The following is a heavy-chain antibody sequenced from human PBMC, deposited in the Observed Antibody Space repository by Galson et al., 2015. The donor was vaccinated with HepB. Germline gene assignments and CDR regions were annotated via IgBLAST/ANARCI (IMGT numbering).Heavy chain of an antibody. CDR2: IKSKTDDGTT. J-gene: IGHJ4*02. CDR3: SIDTTDYYYGSGTYRADFDY. V-gene: IGHV3-15*01. D-gene: IGHD3-10*01. CDR1: GFNFSNAW. Sequence: SLRLSCAASGFNFSNAWMSWVRQAPGKGLEWVGRIKSKTDDGTTDYAAPVKGRFTILRDDSKNTLYLQMNSLKTEDTAVYYCSIDTTDYYYGSGTYRADFDYWGQGTLVTVSS.